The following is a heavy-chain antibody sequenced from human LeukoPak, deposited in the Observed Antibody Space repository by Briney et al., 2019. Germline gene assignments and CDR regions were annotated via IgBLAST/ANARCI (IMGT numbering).Heavy chain of an antibody. Sequence: GGSLRLSCEASGFTFSSYSMNWVRQAPGKGLEWVSSITSMSSSIYYADSVQGRFTISRDNAKNSVYLQMNSLRAEDTAVYYCAKEMGSSGSTKYFLDNWGQGALVTVSS. J-gene: IGHJ4*02. CDR3: AKEMGSSGSTKYFLDN. D-gene: IGHD3-22*01. V-gene: IGHV3-21*01. CDR1: GFTFSSYS. CDR2: ITSMSSSI.